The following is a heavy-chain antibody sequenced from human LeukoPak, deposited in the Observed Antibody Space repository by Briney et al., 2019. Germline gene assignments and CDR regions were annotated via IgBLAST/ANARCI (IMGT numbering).Heavy chain of an antibody. CDR3: ASPYPYWATVTEY. CDR1: GGTFSSYA. V-gene: IGHV1-69*13. D-gene: IGHD4-17*01. J-gene: IGHJ4*02. Sequence: SVKVSCKASGGTFSSYAISWVRQAPGQGLEWMGGIIPIFGTANYAQKFQGRVTITADESTSTAYMELSSLRSEDTAVYYCASPYPYWATVTEYWGQGTLVTVSS. CDR2: IIPIFGTA.